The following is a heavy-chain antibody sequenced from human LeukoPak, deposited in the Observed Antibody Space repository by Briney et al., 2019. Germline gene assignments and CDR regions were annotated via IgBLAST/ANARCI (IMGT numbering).Heavy chain of an antibody. CDR3: ASRTRFGELRFDY. J-gene: IGHJ4*02. CDR1: RGSISTSNYY. V-gene: IGHV4-39*01. Sequence: SETLSLTCTVSRGSISTSNYYWGWIRQPPGKGLEWIGSIYYTGSTYYNPSLNSRVTVSVDTSKNQFSLKLSSVTAADTAVYYCASRTRFGELRFDYWGREPWSPSPQ. CDR2: IYYTGST. D-gene: IGHD3-10*01.